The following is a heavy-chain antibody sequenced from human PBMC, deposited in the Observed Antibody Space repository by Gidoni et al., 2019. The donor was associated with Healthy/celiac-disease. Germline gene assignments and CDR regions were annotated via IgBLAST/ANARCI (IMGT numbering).Heavy chain of an antibody. J-gene: IGHJ4*02. CDR3: ARAEGGANFDY. CDR2: IYSGGST. Sequence: EVQLVESGGGLIQPGWSLSLSCSASGFTVSSNYMSWVRQAPGKWLEWVSVIYSGGSTYYADSVKGRFTISRDKSKNTLYLQRNSLRAEDTAVYYCARAEGGANFDYWGQGTLVTVSS. CDR1: GFTVSSNY. V-gene: IGHV3-53*01. D-gene: IGHD1-26*01.